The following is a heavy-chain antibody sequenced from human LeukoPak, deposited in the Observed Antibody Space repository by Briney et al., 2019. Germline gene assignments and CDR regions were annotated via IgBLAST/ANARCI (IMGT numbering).Heavy chain of an antibody. D-gene: IGHD3-10*02. CDR1: GFTFSSHG. J-gene: IGHJ6*04. Sequence: GGTLRLSCAASGFTFSSHGMSWVRQAPGKGLEWVSAISGSGGSTYYADSVKGRFTISRDNSKNTLYLQMNSLRAEDTAVYYCAELGITMIGGVWGKGTTVTISS. CDR3: AELGITMIGGV. V-gene: IGHV3-23*01. CDR2: ISGSGGST.